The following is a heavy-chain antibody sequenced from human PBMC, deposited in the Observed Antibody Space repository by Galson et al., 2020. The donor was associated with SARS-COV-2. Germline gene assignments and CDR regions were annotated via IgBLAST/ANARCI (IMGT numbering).Heavy chain of an antibody. CDR1: GGSITHYY. CDR2: IYYSGTT. CDR3: ERTPISGTTDYCDPCMDV. J-gene: IGHJ6*03. Sequence: SETLSLTCNVSGGSITHYYWSWVRQPPGKGMEWIGYIYYSGTTDYSPSLKSRVTITVDMSKTKLSLRLSSVTTADTAVYFCERTPISGTTDYCDPCMDVWGTGTSVTVSS. D-gene: IGHD1-7*01. V-gene: IGHV4-59*03.